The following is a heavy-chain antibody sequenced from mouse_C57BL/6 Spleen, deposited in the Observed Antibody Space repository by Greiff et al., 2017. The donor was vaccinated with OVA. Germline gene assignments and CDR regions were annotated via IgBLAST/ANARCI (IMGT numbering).Heavy chain of an antibody. CDR1: GYTFTSYW. CDR3: ARREGGY. Sequence: QVQLKQSGAELVMPGASVKLSCKASGYTFTSYWMHWVKQRPGQGLEWIGEIDPSDSYTNYNQKFKGKSTLTVDKSSSTAYMQLSSLTSEDSAVYYCARREGGYWGQGTTLTVSS. V-gene: IGHV1-69*01. CDR2: IDPSDSYT. J-gene: IGHJ2*01.